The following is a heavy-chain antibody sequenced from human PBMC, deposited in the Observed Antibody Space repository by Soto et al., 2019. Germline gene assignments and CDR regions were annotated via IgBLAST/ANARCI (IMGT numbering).Heavy chain of an antibody. CDR1: GFTFRSYA. V-gene: IGHV3-23*01. D-gene: IGHD6-19*01. CDR2: ISGSGGST. J-gene: IGHJ4*02. CDR3: AKVPTYSSGWDWIH. Sequence: EVQLLESGGGLVQPGGSLRLSCAASGFTFRSYAMSWVRQAPGKGLEWVSAISGSGGSTYYADSVKGRFTISRDNSKNTLDLQMNSLGAEDTAVYYCAKVPTYSSGWDWIHWGQGTLVTVSS.